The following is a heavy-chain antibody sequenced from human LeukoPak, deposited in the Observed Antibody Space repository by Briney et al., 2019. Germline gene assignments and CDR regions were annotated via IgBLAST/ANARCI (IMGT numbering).Heavy chain of an antibody. V-gene: IGHV3-23*01. CDR2: ISGSGGST. Sequence: GGSLRLSCAASGFTFSSYAMSWVRQAPGKGLEWVSAISGSGGSTYYADSVKGRFTISRDNSKNTLYLQMNSLRAEDTAVYYCAKDGSAVAGTAYYGMDVWAKGPRSPSP. CDR1: GFTFSSYA. J-gene: IGHJ6*02. CDR3: AKDGSAVAGTAYYGMDV. D-gene: IGHD6-19*01.